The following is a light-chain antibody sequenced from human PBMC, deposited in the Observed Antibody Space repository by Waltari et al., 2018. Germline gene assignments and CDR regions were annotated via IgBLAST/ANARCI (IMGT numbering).Light chain of an antibody. CDR3: QSTDNSGTYVV. V-gene: IGLV3-25*03. Sequence: SYELTQPPSVSVSPGQTARITCSGDALPRQYSFWYQQRSGQAPVLVIYKDTERPSGIPYRFSGSSSGTRVTLTISGVQAQDEADYYFQSTDNSGTYVVFGGGTKLTVL. J-gene: IGLJ2*01. CDR1: ALPRQY. CDR2: KDT.